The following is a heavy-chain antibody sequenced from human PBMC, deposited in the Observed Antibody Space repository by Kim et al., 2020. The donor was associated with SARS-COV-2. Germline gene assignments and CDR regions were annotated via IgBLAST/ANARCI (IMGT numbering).Heavy chain of an antibody. CDR1: GFTFSDYY. CDR3: ASTREHIVVVTANEQDAFDI. D-gene: IGHD2-21*02. Sequence: GGSLRLSCAASGFTFSDYYMSWIRQAPGKGLEWVSYISSSGSTIYYADSVKGRFTISRDNAKNSLYLQMNSLRAEDTAVYYCASTREHIVVVTANEQDAFDIWGQGSMVTVSS. V-gene: IGHV3-11*01. CDR2: ISSSGSTI. J-gene: IGHJ3*02.